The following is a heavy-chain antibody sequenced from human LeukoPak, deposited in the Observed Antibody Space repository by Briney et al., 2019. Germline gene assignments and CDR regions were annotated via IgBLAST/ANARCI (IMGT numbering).Heavy chain of an antibody. V-gene: IGHV3-30*03. CDR1: GFTFSHFG. D-gene: IGHD3-10*01. Sequence: GGSLRLSCAASGFTFSHFGMHWVRQAPGKGLEWVAVISRDGSKNYYADSMRGRFSISRDNSKDTMYLQMNSLTPEDAAVYYCARDWFYGSGNTYTYFDYWGQGTLVTVSS. CDR3: ARDWFYGSGNTYTYFDY. CDR2: ISRDGSKN. J-gene: IGHJ4*02.